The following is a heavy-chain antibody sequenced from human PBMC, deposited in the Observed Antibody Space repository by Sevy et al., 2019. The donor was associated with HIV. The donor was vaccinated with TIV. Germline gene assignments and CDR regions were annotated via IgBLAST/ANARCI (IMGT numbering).Heavy chain of an antibody. V-gene: IGHV3-15*01. Sequence: GGSLRLSCAASGFTFSNAWMSWVRQSPGKGLEWVGRIRSKAGGGTTDYATIVKGKLTISRDDSRDILYLQLNSLETEDTVVYYCSTDHRRDGIVVVPFEYWGQGTLVTVSS. CDR3: STDHRRDGIVVVPFEY. CDR1: GFTFSNAW. J-gene: IGHJ4*02. CDR2: IRSKAGGGTT. D-gene: IGHD2-15*01.